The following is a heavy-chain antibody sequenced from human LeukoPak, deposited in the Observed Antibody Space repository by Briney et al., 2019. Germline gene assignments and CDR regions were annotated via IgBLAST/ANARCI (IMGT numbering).Heavy chain of an antibody. CDR3: VKDWGAYFASGSSYFDY. J-gene: IGHJ4*02. CDR2: TSHDGSNK. CDR1: GFNFRNYG. Sequence: GRSLRLSCAASGFNFRNYGMHWVRQAPGKGLQWVAVTSHDGSNKYYADSVKGRFTISRDNSRNTLYLQMSSLRTEDTAIYYCVKDWGAYFASGSSYFDYWGQGILVTVSS. V-gene: IGHV3-30*18. D-gene: IGHD3-10*01.